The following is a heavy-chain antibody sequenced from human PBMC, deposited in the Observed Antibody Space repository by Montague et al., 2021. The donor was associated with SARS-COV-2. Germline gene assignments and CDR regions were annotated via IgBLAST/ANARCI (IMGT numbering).Heavy chain of an antibody. CDR3: ARFLRRVVPAAAGHWEKNYCYYYMDV. V-gene: IGHV4-34*01. CDR1: GGSFSDYY. D-gene: IGHD2-2*01. J-gene: IGHJ6*03. Sequence: SETLSLTSAVYGGSFSDYYWSWIRQPPGKGLEWIGEINHSGSTNYYPSLKSRVTISVDTSTNQFPLKLSSVTAADTAVYYCARFLRRVVPAAAGHWEKNYCYYYMDVWGKGTTVTVSS. CDR2: INHSGST.